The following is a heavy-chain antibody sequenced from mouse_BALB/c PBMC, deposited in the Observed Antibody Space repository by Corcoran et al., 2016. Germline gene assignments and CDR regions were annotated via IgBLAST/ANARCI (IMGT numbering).Heavy chain of an antibody. CDR1: GFNIKDTY. CDR2: IDPANGNT. J-gene: IGHJ1*01. V-gene: IGHV14-3*02. Sequence: EVQLQQSGAELVKPGASVKLSCTASGFNIKDTYMHGVKQRPEQGLEWIGRIDPANGNTKYDPKFQGKATITADTSSNTAYLQLSSLTSEDTSVSHRARGDWYFDGCGAGTALTASA. CDR3: ARGDWYFDG.